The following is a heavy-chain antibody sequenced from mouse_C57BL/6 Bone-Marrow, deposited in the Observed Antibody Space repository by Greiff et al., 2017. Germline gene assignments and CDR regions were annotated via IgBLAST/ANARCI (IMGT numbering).Heavy chain of an antibody. CDR3: ARWGYYCKGWYFDV. J-gene: IGHJ1*03. Sequence: QVQLQQSGAELVKPGASVKISCKASGYAFSSYWMNWVKQRPGKGLEWIGQIYPGDGDTNYNGKFKGKATLTADKSSSTAYMQLSSLTSEDSAVYFCARWGYYCKGWYFDVWGTGTTVTVSS. D-gene: IGHD1-1*01. V-gene: IGHV1-80*01. CDR2: IYPGDGDT. CDR1: GYAFSSYW.